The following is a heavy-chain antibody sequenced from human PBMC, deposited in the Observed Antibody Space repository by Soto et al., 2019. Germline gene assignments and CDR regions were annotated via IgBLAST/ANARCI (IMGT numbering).Heavy chain of an antibody. CDR1: GFTFDEYA. CDR2: INWNSGSI. CDR3: VKDESINWYSGHFRH. Sequence: GGSLRLSCAAYGFTFDEYAMHWVRQVPGKGLEWVSGINWNSGSIGYGDSVKGRFAISRDNAKNSLHLQMNSLSAEDTAFYYCVKDESINWYSGHFRHWGQGTLVTVSS. D-gene: IGHD6-13*01. V-gene: IGHV3-9*01. J-gene: IGHJ1*01.